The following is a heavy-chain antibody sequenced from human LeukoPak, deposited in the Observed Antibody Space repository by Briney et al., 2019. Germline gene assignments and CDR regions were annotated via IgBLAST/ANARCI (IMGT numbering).Heavy chain of an antibody. CDR3: ARDRPVGYCSGGSCWLDY. J-gene: IGHJ4*02. V-gene: IGHV3-48*04. Sequence: QPGGSLRLSCAASGFTFSSYAMSWVRQAPGKGLEWVSYISSSGSTIYYADSVKGRFTISRDNAKNSLYLQMNSLRAEDTAVYYCARDRPVGYCSGGSCWLDYWGQGTLVTVSS. CDR2: ISSSGSTI. D-gene: IGHD2-15*01. CDR1: GFTFSSYA.